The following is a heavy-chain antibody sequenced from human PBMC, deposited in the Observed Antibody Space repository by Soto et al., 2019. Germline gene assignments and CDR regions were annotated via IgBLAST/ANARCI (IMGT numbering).Heavy chain of an antibody. J-gene: IGHJ5*02. CDR1: GGSISSSSYY. CDR3: VRRAVLWFGELLEGWFDP. CDR2: IYYSGST. Sequence: SETLSLTCTVSGGSISSSSYYWGWIRQPPGKGLEWIGSIYYSGSTYYNPSLKSRVTISVDTSKNQFSLKLSSVTAADTAVYYCVRRAVLWFGELLEGWFDPWGQGTLVTVSS. D-gene: IGHD3-10*01. V-gene: IGHV4-39*01.